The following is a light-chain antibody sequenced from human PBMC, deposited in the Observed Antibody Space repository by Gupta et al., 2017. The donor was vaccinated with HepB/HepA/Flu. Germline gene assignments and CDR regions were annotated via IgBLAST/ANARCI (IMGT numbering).Light chain of an antibody. V-gene: IGKV3-15*01. J-gene: IGKJ4*01. CDR1: QSVSNRY. CDR2: GAT. CDR3: QQYYTWPLI. Sequence: ETVMTQSPATLSVSPGERVTLSCRASQSVSNRYLAWYQQKPGQAPRLLIFGATTRATGIPARFSGGGSGTEFTLTISSLQSEDFAVYYCQQYYTWPLIFGGGTKVEIK.